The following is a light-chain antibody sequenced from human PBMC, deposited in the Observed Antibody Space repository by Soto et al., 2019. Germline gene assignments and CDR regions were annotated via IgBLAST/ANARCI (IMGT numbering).Light chain of an antibody. J-gene: IGLJ2*01. V-gene: IGLV7-46*01. CDR2: DTS. Sequence: QSVVTQEPSLTVSPGGTVTLTCGSSTGAVTSGHYPYWFQQKPGQAPRTLIYDTSNKYSWTPARFSGSLLGGKAALTLSGAQPEDEADYYCLLSYSGARQVFGGGTKVTVL. CDR3: LLSYSGARQV. CDR1: TGAVTSGHY.